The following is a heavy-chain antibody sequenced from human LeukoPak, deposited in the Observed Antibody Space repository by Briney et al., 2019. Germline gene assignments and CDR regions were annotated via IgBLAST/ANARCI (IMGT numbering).Heavy chain of an antibody. CDR1: GFTFSSYA. CDR2: ISYDGSNK. Sequence: GRSLRLSRAASGFTFSSYAMHWVRQAPGKGLEWVAVISYDGSNKYYADSVKGRFTISRDNSKNTLYLQMNSLRAEDTAVYYCARMIVVSSFDYWGQGTLVTVSS. D-gene: IGHD3-22*01. V-gene: IGHV3-30*14. J-gene: IGHJ4*02. CDR3: ARMIVVSSFDY.